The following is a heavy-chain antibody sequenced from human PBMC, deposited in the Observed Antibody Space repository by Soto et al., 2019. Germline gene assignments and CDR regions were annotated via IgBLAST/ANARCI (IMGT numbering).Heavy chain of an antibody. CDR3: ARRTWGMDV. Sequence: QVQLQESGPGLVQPSGTLSLTCAVSSGSIGTTNWWSWVRQTPGKGLEWIGEIFHSGNTYYNPSLASRVTISVDTSKTQFSLNLRSVTAADTAVYYCARRTWGMDVWGQGTTVTVSS. CDR1: SGSIGTTNW. J-gene: IGHJ6*02. V-gene: IGHV4-4*02. CDR2: IFHSGNT. D-gene: IGHD2-8*01.